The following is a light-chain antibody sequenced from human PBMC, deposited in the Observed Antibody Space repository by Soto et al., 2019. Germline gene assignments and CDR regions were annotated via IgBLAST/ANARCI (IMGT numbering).Light chain of an antibody. V-gene: IGKV1-5*03. CDR3: QQYNSYSPYT. J-gene: IGKJ2*01. CDR2: KAS. CDR1: QSISSG. Sequence: DIQMTQSPSTLSASVGDRVTITCRASQSISSGLAWYQQKPGKAAKLLIYKASSLESGVPSRFSGSGSETEFTLTISSLQPDDFATYYCQQYNSYSPYTFGQGTKLEIK.